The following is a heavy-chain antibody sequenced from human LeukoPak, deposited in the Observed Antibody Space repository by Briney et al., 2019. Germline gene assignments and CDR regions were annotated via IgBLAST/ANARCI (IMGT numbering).Heavy chain of an antibody. CDR3: AKAPVGPAAIGYYMDV. J-gene: IGHJ6*03. V-gene: IGHV3-30*02. CDR2: IRYDGNNK. D-gene: IGHD2-2*01. Sequence: GSSLRLSCAASGFTFSSYGMHWVRQAPGKGLEWVAFIRYDGNNKYYVDSVKGRFTISRDNSKNTLYLQMNSLRAEDTAVYYCAKAPVGPAAIGYYMDVWGKGTTVTVSS. CDR1: GFTFSSYG.